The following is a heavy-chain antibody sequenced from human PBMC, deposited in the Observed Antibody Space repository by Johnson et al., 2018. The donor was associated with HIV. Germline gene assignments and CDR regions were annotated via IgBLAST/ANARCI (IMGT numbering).Heavy chain of an antibody. J-gene: IGHJ3*02. D-gene: IGHD3-9*01. CDR2: IRYDESNE. V-gene: IGHV3-30*02. CDR3: MTDILTGYYNPDGFDI. Sequence: VQLVESGGGVVQPGRSLRLSCAVSGFTFSSYGMYCVRQAPGKGLEWVAFIRYDESNEYYADSVKGRFTISRDNSKNTLYLQMSGLRVEDTAVYYCMTDILTGYYNPDGFDIWGQGTMVTVSS. CDR1: GFTFSSYG.